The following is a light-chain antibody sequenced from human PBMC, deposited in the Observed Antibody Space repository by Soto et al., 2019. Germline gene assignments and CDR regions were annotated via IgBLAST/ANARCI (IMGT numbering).Light chain of an antibody. CDR1: QSITSSY. CDR2: GAS. CDR3: QQYGSSPPMYT. V-gene: IGKV3-20*01. J-gene: IGKJ2*01. Sequence: EIVLTQSPGTLSLSPGERATLSCRASQSITSSYLAWYQQKPGQAPRLLIYGASNRATDIPDRFSGGGSGADFTLTISRLEPEDFAVYYCQQYGSSPPMYTFGQGTKLEIK.